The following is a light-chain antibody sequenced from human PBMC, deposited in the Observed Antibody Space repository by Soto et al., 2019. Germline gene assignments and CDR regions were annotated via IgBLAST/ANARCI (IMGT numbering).Light chain of an antibody. CDR3: SSYTSSSTL. CDR2: EVS. CDR1: SGDVGSYNY. Sequence: QSALTQPASVSGSPGQSITISCTGTSGDVGSYNYVSWYQQHPGKVPKLMIYEVSDRPSGISSRFSGSKSGNTASLTISGLQTEDEADYYCSSYTSSSTLFGTGTKLTVL. V-gene: IGLV2-14*01. J-gene: IGLJ1*01.